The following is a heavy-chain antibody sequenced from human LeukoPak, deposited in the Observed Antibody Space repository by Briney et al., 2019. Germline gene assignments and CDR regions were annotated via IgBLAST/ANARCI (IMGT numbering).Heavy chain of an antibody. Sequence: GGSLRLSCAASGFSFRSYAMSWVRQAPGKGLEWVSAISGSGGSTYYADSVKGRFTISRDNSKNTLYLQMNSLRAEDTAVYYCARSGGDTDAFDIWGQGTMVTVSS. CDR3: ARSGGDTDAFDI. CDR2: ISGSGGST. J-gene: IGHJ3*02. V-gene: IGHV3-23*01. D-gene: IGHD2-21*02. CDR1: GFSFRSYA.